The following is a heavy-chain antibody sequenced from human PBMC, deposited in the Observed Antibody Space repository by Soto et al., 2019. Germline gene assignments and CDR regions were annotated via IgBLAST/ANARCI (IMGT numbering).Heavy chain of an antibody. D-gene: IGHD2-21*01. V-gene: IGHV3-21*01. CDR1: GFTFPNHN. Sequence: ESGGGLVKPGGSLRLSCAASGFTFPNHNMNWVRQAPGKGLEWVSSISSSSSFRNYADSVKGRFSISRDNDKNLVYLQMDSLRAEDTAVYYCARDPPLSVLVVVATDDFWGQGTLVTVSS. CDR3: ARDPPLSVLVVVATDDF. CDR2: ISSSSSFR. J-gene: IGHJ4*02.